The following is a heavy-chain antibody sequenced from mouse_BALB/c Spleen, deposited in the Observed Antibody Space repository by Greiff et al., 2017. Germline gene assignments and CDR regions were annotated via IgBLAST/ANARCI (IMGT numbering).Heavy chain of an antibody. J-gene: IGHJ4*01. Sequence: EVKVVESGGGLVQPGGSLRLSCATSGFTFTDYYMSWVRQPPGKALEWLGFIRNKANGYTTEYSASVKGRFTISRDNSQSILYLQMNTLRAEDSATYYCARDIYDYDYAMDYWGQGTSVTVSS. V-gene: IGHV7-3*02. D-gene: IGHD2-4*01. CDR1: GFTFTDYY. CDR2: IRNKANGYTT. CDR3: ARDIYDYDYAMDY.